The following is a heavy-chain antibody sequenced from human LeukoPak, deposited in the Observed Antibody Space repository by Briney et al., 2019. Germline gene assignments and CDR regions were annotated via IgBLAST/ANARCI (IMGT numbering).Heavy chain of an antibody. V-gene: IGHV3-48*01. CDR2: ISGDTSTK. CDR1: GFTFDTYS. J-gene: IGHJ4*02. CDR3: AGTSTYGDYDY. Sequence: GSLRLSCAASGFTFDTYSMNWVRQAPGKRLEWVSYISGDTSTKYYADSVKGRFTISRDVAKSSLYLQMNSLRAEDTAIYYCAGTSTYGDYDYWGQGTLVTVSS. D-gene: IGHD4-17*01.